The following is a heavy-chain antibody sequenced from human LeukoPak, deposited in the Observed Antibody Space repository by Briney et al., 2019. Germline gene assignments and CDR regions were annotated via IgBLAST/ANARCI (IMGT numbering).Heavy chain of an antibody. CDR3: ATTFSGYISNWPEYFQH. J-gene: IGHJ1*01. CDR2: ISWDGGST. Sequence: AGGSLRLSCAASGFTFDDYAMHWVRQAPGKGLEWVSLISWDGGSTYYADFVKGRFTISRDNAKNSLYLQMNSLRAEDTAVYYCATTFSGYISNWPEYFQHWGQGTLVTVSS. V-gene: IGHV3-43D*03. CDR1: GFTFDDYA. D-gene: IGHD6-13*01.